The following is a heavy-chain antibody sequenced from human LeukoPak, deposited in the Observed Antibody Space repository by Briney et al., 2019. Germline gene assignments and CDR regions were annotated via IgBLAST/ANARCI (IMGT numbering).Heavy chain of an antibody. Sequence: SETLSLTCAVYGGSFSGYYWSWIRQPPGKGLEWIGEINHSGSTNYNPSLKGRVTISVDTSKNQFSLKLSSVTAADTAVYYCARGVELPYYFDYWGQGTLVTVSS. V-gene: IGHV4-34*01. J-gene: IGHJ4*02. CDR2: INHSGST. CDR1: GGSFSGYY. D-gene: IGHD5-24*01. CDR3: ARGVELPYYFDY.